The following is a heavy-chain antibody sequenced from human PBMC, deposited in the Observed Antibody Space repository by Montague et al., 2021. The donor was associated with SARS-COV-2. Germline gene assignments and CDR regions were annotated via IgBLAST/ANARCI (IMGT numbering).Heavy chain of an antibody. CDR2: IYYSGNT. CDR3: ARGVIAAPGYFDY. CDR1: GGSFNRGAYF. V-gene: IGHV4-31*03. Sequence: TLSLTCTVSGGSFNRGAYFWSWLRQHPEKGLDWIAYIYYSGNTYYNPSLKSRVALSVDTSKKQFSLNLTSVTAADTATYYCARGVIAAPGYFDYWGQGTLVTVSS. D-gene: IGHD2-15*01. J-gene: IGHJ4*02.